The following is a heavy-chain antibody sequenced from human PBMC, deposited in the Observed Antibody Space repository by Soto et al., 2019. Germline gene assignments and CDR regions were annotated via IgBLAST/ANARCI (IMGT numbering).Heavy chain of an antibody. CDR2: ISAYNGNT. CDR1: GYTFTSYG. J-gene: IGHJ3*02. CDR3: ARDTKFAYCGGDCYSTPRSAFDI. Sequence: ASVKVSCKASGYTFTSYGISWVRQAPGQGLEWMGWISAYNGNTNYAQKLQGRVTMTTDTSTSTAYMELRSLRSDDTAVYYCARDTKFAYCGGDCYSTPRSAFDIWGQGTMVTVSS. D-gene: IGHD2-21*01. V-gene: IGHV1-18*01.